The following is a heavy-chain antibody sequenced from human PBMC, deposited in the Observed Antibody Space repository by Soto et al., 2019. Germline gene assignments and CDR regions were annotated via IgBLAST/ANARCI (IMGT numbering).Heavy chain of an antibody. CDR2: IIPILGIA. D-gene: IGHD3-22*01. Sequence: AAVKVSCKTCGGTFSSYTISWVRQAPGQGLEWMGRIIPILGIANYAQKFQGRVTITADKSTSTAYMELSSLRSEDTAVYYCARGGRGITMIVVVTPSAWFDPWG. V-gene: IGHV1-69*02. CDR3: ARGGRGITMIVVVTPSAWFDP. J-gene: IGHJ5*02. CDR1: GGTFSSYT.